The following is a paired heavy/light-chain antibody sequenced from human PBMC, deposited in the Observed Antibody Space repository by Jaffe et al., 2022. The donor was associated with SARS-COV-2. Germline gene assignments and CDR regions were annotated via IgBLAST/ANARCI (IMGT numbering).Light chain of an antibody. J-gene: IGLJ2*01. CDR2: SNN. V-gene: IGLV1-44*01. CDR3: AAWDDSLNGRVV. CDR1: SSNIGGNP. Sequence: QSVLTQPPSASGTPGQRVTISCSGGSSNIGGNPVNWYQRLPGTPPKLLIYSNNQRPSGVPDRFSGSKSGTSASLAISGLQSEDEADYYCAAWDDSLNGRVVFGGGTKLTVL.
Heavy chain of an antibody. CDR1: SGSISSSSSY. CDR3: ARRGRGISSCNCFDY. Sequence: QLQLQESGPGLVKPSETLSLTCTVSSGSISSSSSYWDWIRQPPGKGLEWIGSLYYSGSTYYNPSLKSRVAISVDTSKNQFSLKVSSVTAADTAVYYCARRGRGISSCNCFDYWGQGTLVTVSS. J-gene: IGHJ4*02. CDR2: LYYSGST. D-gene: IGHD6-13*01. V-gene: IGHV4-39*01.